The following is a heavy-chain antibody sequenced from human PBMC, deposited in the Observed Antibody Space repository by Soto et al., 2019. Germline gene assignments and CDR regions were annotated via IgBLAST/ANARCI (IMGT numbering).Heavy chain of an antibody. Sequence: EVQLVESGGGLVKPGGSLRPSCAASGFTFSSYSMNWVRQAPGKGLEWVSSISSSSSYIYYADSVKGRFTISRDNAKNSLYLQMNRLTTEDTAVYYCARDCRGGSCYQGTFDYWGQGTLVTVSS. V-gene: IGHV3-21*01. CDR1: GFTFSSYS. CDR3: ARDCRGGSCYQGTFDY. J-gene: IGHJ4*02. CDR2: ISSSSSYI. D-gene: IGHD2-15*01.